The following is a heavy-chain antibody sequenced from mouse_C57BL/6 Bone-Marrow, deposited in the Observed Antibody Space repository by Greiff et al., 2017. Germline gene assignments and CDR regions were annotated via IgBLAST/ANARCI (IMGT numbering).Heavy chain of an antibody. CDR2: INPNSGST. J-gene: IGHJ4*01. CDR1: GYTFTSYW. V-gene: IGHV1-64*01. CDR3: ASGGDD. Sequence: QVQLQQPGAELVKPGASVKLSCKASGYTFTSYWMHWVKQRPGQGLEWIGMINPNSGSTKYNEKFKSKATLTVDKSSSTAYMQLSSLTSEDSAVYYCASGGDDWGKGTSVTVSS.